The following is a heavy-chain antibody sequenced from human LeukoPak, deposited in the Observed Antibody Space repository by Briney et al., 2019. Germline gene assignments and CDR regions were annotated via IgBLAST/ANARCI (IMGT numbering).Heavy chain of an antibody. CDR1: GFIFKNYA. CDR3: VTRGELLGYCDS. D-gene: IGHD3-16*01. Sequence: GGSLRLSCAASGFIFKNYAMTWVRQAPGKGLEWVSTISGNGDTTYYADSVKGRFTISRDNSKNTVYMQMNSLRAEDTAVYYCVTRGELLGYCDSGRQGTLVTVSS. J-gene: IGHJ4*02. V-gene: IGHV3-23*01. CDR2: ISGNGDTT.